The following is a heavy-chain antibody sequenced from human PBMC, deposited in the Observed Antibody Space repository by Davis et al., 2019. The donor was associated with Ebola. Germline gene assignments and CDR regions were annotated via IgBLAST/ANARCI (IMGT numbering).Heavy chain of an antibody. CDR1: GYTFIGYY. CDR2: ISAYNGNT. Sequence: SVTVPCMASGYTFIGYYMHWVRQPSGQGLEWMGWISAYNGNTNYAQKLQGRVTMTTDTSTSTAYMELRSLRSDDTAVYYCASYAGTGAALYGMDVWGQGTTVTVSS. D-gene: IGHD1-26*01. V-gene: IGHV1-18*04. J-gene: IGHJ6*02. CDR3: ASYAGTGAALYGMDV.